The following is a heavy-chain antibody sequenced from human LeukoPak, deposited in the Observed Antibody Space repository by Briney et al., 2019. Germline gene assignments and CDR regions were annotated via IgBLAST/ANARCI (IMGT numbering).Heavy chain of an antibody. Sequence: GESLKISCKGSGYSFTSYWIGWVRQMPGKGLEWMGIIYPGDSDTRYSPSFQGQVTISADKSISTAYLQWSSLKASDTAMYYCASPSGGYSYGYGAFDIWGQGTMVTVSS. CDR2: IYPGDSDT. CDR1: GYSFTSYW. J-gene: IGHJ3*02. D-gene: IGHD5-18*01. CDR3: ASPSGGYSYGYGAFDI. V-gene: IGHV5-51*01.